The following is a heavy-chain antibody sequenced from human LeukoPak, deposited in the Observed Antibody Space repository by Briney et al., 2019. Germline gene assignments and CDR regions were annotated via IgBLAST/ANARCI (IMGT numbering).Heavy chain of an antibody. CDR1: GFTFSSYG. V-gene: IGHV3-30*18. CDR3: AKDPYDSSGYYFPGAFDI. J-gene: IGHJ3*02. CDR2: ISYDGSNK. D-gene: IGHD3-22*01. Sequence: GGSLRLSCAASGFTFSSYGMHWVRQAPSKGLEWVAVISYDGSNKYYADSVKGRFTISRDNSKNTLYLQMNSLRAEDTAVYYCAKDPYDSSGYYFPGAFDIWGQGTMVTVSS.